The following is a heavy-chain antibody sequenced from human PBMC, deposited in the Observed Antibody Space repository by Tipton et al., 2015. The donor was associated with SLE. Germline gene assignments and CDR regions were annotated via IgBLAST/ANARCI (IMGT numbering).Heavy chain of an antibody. CDR2: IYYSGST. V-gene: IGHV4-39*07. CDR1: GGSISSSSYY. D-gene: IGHD3-16*01. CDR3: ARGEWGFDY. J-gene: IGHJ4*02. Sequence: LRLSCTVSGGSISSSSYYWGWIRQPPGKGLEWIGSIYYSGSTYYNPSLKGRVTISVDTSKNQFSLKLSSVTAADTAVYYCARGEWGFDYWGQGTLVTVSS.